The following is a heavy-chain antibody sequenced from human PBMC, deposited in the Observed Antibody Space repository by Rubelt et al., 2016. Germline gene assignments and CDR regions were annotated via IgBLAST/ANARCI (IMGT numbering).Heavy chain of an antibody. Sequence: QVQLQESGPGLVKPSETLSLTCTVSGGSISSYYWSWIRQPPGKGLEWIGYIYYSGGTNYNPSLKSRVTISKDTSKTQFPPQLSSVTAADTAVYYCARGRVSSGWYRDYWGQGTLVIVSS. D-gene: IGHD6-19*01. CDR3: ARGRVSSGWYRDY. CDR2: IYYSGGT. V-gene: IGHV4-59*01. J-gene: IGHJ4*02. CDR1: GGSISSYY.